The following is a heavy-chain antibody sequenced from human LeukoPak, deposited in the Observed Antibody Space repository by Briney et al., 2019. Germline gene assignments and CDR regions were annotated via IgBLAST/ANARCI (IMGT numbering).Heavy chain of an antibody. CDR3: GASRQYVGAFDI. J-gene: IGHJ3*02. V-gene: IGHV3-48*03. CDR1: GFTFSSYE. Sequence: GGSLRLSCAASGFTFSSYELYWVRQAPGKGLEWISYISSSSTIIKYADSVRGRFTISGDDARESLYLQMSSLRADDTAIYYCGASRQYVGAFDIWGQGTLVTVSS. CDR2: ISSSSTII. D-gene: IGHD3-16*01.